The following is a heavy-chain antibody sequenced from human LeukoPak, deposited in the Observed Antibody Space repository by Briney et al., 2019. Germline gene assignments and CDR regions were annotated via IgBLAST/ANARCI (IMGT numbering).Heavy chain of an antibody. V-gene: IGHV3-30-3*01. D-gene: IGHD1-14*01. CDR3: AREFEATSNRGIIAY. Sequence: GGSLRLSCAASGFTFNSYTMHWVRQAPGKGLEWVALVSYDGSTKYYGDSVEGQFTISRDNSKNTLSLQMNSLRTEDTAVYYCAREFEATSNRGIIAYWGQGTLVTVSS. J-gene: IGHJ4*02. CDR2: VSYDGSTK. CDR1: GFTFNSYT.